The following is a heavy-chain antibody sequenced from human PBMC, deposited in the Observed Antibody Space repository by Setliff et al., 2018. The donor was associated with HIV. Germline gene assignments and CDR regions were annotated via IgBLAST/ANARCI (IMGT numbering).Heavy chain of an antibody. CDR2: VNRGRRT. Sequence: SETLSLTCALYGGSFSDYYWSWIRQPPGMGLEWIGEVNRGRRTNYNSSLKSRVTISIDTSRNQFSLTVSSVTAADTAVYYCARGLSFSDPGGFDYWGQGTLVTVSS. CDR1: GGSFSDYY. CDR3: ARGLSFSDPGGFDY. D-gene: IGHD3-10*01. J-gene: IGHJ4*02. V-gene: IGHV4-34*01.